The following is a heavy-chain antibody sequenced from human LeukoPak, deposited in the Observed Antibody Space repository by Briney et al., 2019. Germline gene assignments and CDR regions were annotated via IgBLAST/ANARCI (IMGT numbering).Heavy chain of an antibody. V-gene: IGHV1-3*01. CDR1: GYTFTSYA. J-gene: IGHJ6*02. D-gene: IGHD2/OR15-2a*01. Sequence: GASVTVSCKASGYTFTSYAMHRVRQAPGQRLEWMGWINAGNGNTKYSQKFQGRVTITRDTSASTAYMELSSLRSEDTAVYYCAREPIGDYYYYGMDVWGQGTTVTVSS. CDR2: INAGNGNT. CDR3: AREPIGDYYYYGMDV.